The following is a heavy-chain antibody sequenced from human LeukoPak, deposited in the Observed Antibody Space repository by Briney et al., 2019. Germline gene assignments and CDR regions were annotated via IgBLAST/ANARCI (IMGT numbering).Heavy chain of an antibody. CDR3: ARGIAVTREFDQ. V-gene: IGHV1-18*04. CDR2: ISENKGNT. J-gene: IGHJ4*02. Sequence: ASVKVSCKASGYTFTTYGINWVRQASGQGLEWMGWISENKGNTNHAQRFQGRVTMTTDTSTNTAYMELRSLRSDDTAVYYCARGIAVTREFDQWGQGTLVIVSS. D-gene: IGHD6-19*01. CDR1: GYTFTTYG.